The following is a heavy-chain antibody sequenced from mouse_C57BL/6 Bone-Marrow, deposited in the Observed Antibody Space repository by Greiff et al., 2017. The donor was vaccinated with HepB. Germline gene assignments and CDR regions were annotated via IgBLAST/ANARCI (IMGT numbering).Heavy chain of an antibody. CDR2: INPYNGGT. D-gene: IGHD2-4*01. V-gene: IGHV1-19*01. J-gene: IGHJ2*01. Sequence: VQLQQSGPVLVKPGASVKMSCKASGYTFTDYYMNWVKQSHGKSLEWIGVINPYNGGTSYNQKFKGKATLTVDKSSSTAYMELNSLTSEDSAVYYCARDDYDRDFDYWGQGTTLTVSS. CDR1: GYTFTDYY. CDR3: ARDDYDRDFDY.